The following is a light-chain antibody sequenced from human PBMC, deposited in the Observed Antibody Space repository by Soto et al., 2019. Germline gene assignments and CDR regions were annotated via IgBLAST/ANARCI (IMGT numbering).Light chain of an antibody. V-gene: IGLV2-11*01. CDR1: SSDDGGYNY. CDR2: DVS. CDR3: CSYAGSYTSWV. J-gene: IGLJ3*02. Sequence: QSALTQPRSVSGSPGQSFTISCTGSSSDDGGYNYVSWYQQHPGKAPKLMIYDVSKRPSGVPDRFSGSKSGNTASLTISGLQAEDEADYYCCSYAGSYTSWVFGGGTKVTVL.